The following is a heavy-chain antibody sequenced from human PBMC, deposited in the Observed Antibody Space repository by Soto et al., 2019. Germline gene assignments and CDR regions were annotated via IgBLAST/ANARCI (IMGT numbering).Heavy chain of an antibody. CDR2: ISGSGGST. CDR3: AKGIAARPGYYYGMDV. CDR1: GFTFSSYA. J-gene: IGHJ6*02. V-gene: IGHV3-23*01. Sequence: GGSLRLSCAASGFTFSSYAMSWVRQAPGKGLEWVSAISGSGGSTYYADSVKGRFTISRDNSKNTLYLQMNSLRAEDTAVYYCAKGIAARPGYYYGMDVWGQGTTVTVSS. D-gene: IGHD6-6*01.